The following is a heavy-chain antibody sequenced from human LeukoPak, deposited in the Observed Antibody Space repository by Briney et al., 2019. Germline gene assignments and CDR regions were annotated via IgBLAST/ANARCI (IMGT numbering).Heavy chain of an antibody. CDR1: GFTVSSNY. Sequence: GGSLRLSCAASGFTVSSNYMSWVRQAPGKGLEWVSVIYSGGSTYYADSVKGRFTISRDNSKNTLYLQMNSLRAEDTAVYYCARGARIHLWSHFDYWGQGTLVTVSS. V-gene: IGHV3-53*01. D-gene: IGHD5-18*01. J-gene: IGHJ4*02. CDR3: ARGARIHLWSHFDY. CDR2: IYSGGST.